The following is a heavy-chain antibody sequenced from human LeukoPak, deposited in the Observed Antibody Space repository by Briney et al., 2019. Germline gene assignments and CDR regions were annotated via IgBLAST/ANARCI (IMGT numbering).Heavy chain of an antibody. CDR1: GFTFTTYA. J-gene: IGHJ4*02. CDR2: ISNTGGNT. CDR3: AKDLSIAATVILDY. V-gene: IGHV3-23*01. D-gene: IGHD6-13*01. Sequence: GGSLRLSCAASGFTFTTYAMTWVRQAPGKGLEWVSAISNTGGNTYYADSVKGRFTISRDNSKNTLYLQMNSLRAEDTAVYYCAKDLSIAATVILDYWGQGTLDTVSS.